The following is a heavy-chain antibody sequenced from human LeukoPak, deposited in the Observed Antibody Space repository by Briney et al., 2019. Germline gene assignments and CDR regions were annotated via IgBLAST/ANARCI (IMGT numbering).Heavy chain of an antibody. V-gene: IGHV4-59*01. D-gene: IGHD2-2*01. CDR3: ARILSSSDFNFDY. Sequence: SETLSLTCSVSGGSISGYYWSWIRQPPGKGLEWIAYVYYTGSTNDNPSLKNRVAISVDMSKNQFSLKLTSLTAADTAVYYCARILSSSDFNFDYWGQGSLVSVS. CDR2: VYYTGST. J-gene: IGHJ4*02. CDR1: GGSISGYY.